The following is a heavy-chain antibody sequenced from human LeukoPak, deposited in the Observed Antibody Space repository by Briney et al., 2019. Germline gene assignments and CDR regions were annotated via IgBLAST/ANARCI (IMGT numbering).Heavy chain of an antibody. CDR3: AREDGYCSGGNCYSYFDS. D-gene: IGHD2-15*01. J-gene: IGHJ4*02. V-gene: IGHV3-7*01. CDR1: GFTFSHFW. CDR2: IKKTGNET. Sequence: GGSLRLSCAASGFTFSHFWMSWVRQAPGKGLEWVAYIKKTGNETYYVDSVKGRFTITRDNTRNSLFLQMYSLRAEDTAVYFCAREDGYCSGGNCYSYFDSWGQGTLVTVSS.